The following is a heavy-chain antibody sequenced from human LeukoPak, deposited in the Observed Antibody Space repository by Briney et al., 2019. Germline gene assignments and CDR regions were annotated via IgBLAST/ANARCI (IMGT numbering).Heavy chain of an antibody. CDR1: GFTFSSYW. V-gene: IGHV3-74*01. Sequence: GGSLRLSCAASGFTFSSYWMNWVRQAPGKGLVWVSRIASDGSSTTYADSVKGRFSISRDNAKNTLYLQMNSLRAEDTAVYYCATIGGFDYWGQGTLVTVSS. CDR2: IASDGSST. CDR3: ATIGGFDY. J-gene: IGHJ4*02. D-gene: IGHD1-26*01.